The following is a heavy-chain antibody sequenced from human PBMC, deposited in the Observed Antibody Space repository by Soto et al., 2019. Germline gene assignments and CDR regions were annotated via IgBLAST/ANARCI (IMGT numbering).Heavy chain of an antibody. CDR2: ISAHNGNT. V-gene: IGHV1-18*01. Sequence: QVHLVQSGAEVKKPGASVKVSCKGSGYIFTTYGITWVRQAPGQGLEWMGWISAHNGNTNYAQKLQGRVTVTRDTSTGTAYMELRNLGSDDTAVYYCARGRYGDYWGQGALVTVSS. CDR3: ARGRYGDY. J-gene: IGHJ4*02. CDR1: GYIFTTYG. D-gene: IGHD1-1*01.